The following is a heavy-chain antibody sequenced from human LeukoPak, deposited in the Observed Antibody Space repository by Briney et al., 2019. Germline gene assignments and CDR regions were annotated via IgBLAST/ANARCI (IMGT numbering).Heavy chain of an antibody. Sequence: GGSLRLSCAASGFTFSSYWMSWVRQAPGKGLEWVSTIDVTTGISYYADSVKGRFTISRDNSKNTLYLQMNSLRAEDTAVYYCARLSYFDYWGQGTLVTVSS. CDR2: IDVTTGIS. D-gene: IGHD2-21*02. J-gene: IGHJ4*02. CDR1: GFTFSSYW. V-gene: IGHV3-23*01. CDR3: ARLSYFDY.